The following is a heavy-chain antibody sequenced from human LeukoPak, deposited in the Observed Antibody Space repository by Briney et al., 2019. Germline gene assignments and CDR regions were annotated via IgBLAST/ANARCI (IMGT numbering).Heavy chain of an antibody. CDR3: ARDYGDFRFDY. D-gene: IGHD4-17*01. CDR1: GGTFSSYA. Sequence: ASVKVSCKASGGTFSSYAISWVRQAPGQGLEWMGRIIPIFGTAGYAQKFQGRVTITTDESTSTAYMELSSLRSEDTAVYYCARDYGDFRFDYWGQGTLVTVSS. J-gene: IGHJ4*02. V-gene: IGHV1-69*05. CDR2: IIPIFGTA.